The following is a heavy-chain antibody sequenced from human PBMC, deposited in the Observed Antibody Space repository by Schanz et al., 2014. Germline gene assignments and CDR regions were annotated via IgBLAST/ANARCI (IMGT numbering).Heavy chain of an antibody. Sequence: QVQLVESGGGLVKPGGSLRLSCAASGFTFSSYAMHWVRQAPGKGLEWVALISNDGSIKYYADSVEGRFTISRDNSRNTLYLHMNTLRSEDTAVYYCARDRGYCSGGSCLTFDYWGQGTLVTVSS. J-gene: IGHJ4*02. CDR1: GFTFSSYA. CDR3: ARDRGYCSGGSCLTFDY. CDR2: ISNDGSIK. V-gene: IGHV3-30-3*01. D-gene: IGHD2-15*01.